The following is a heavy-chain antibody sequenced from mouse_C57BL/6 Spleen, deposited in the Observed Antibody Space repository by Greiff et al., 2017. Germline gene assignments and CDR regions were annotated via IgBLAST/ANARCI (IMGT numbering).Heavy chain of an antibody. V-gene: IGHV3-6*01. J-gene: IGHJ4*01. CDR1: GYSITSGYY. CDR2: ISYDGSN. CDR3: ARENWVYAMDY. Sequence: EVKLVESGPGLVKPSQSLSLTCSVTGYSITSGYYWNCIRQFPGNKLEWMGYISYDGSNNYNPSLKNRISITRDTSKNQFFLKLNSVTTEDTATYYCARENWVYAMDYWGQGTSVTVSS. D-gene: IGHD4-1*01.